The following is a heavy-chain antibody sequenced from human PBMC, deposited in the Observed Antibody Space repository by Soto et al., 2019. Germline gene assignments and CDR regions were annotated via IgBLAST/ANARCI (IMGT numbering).Heavy chain of an antibody. CDR1: GFTFDDYA. V-gene: IGHV3-9*01. J-gene: IGHJ6*02. CDR2: ISWNSGSI. Sequence: EVQLVKSGGGLVQPGRSLRLSCAASGFTFDDYAMHWVRQAPGKGLEGVSGISWNSGSIGYADSVKGRFTISRDNAKNSLYLQMNSLRAEDTALYYCAKDRGYSSRNYGMDVWGQGTTVTVSS. CDR3: AKDRGYSSRNYGMDV. D-gene: IGHD6-13*01.